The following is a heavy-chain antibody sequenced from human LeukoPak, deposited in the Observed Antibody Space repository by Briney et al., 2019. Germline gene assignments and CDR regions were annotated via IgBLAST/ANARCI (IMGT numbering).Heavy chain of an antibody. Sequence: GGSLRLSCAASGFTFSSYWMSWVRQAPGKGLEWVANIKQDGSEKYYADSVKGRFTISRDNAKNSLYLQVNSLRAEDTAVYYCARLQYSFLYGSGSYGVDYWGQGTLVTVSS. CDR3: ARLQYSFLYGSGSYGVDY. V-gene: IGHV3-7*01. CDR1: GFTFSSYW. D-gene: IGHD3-10*01. CDR2: IKQDGSEK. J-gene: IGHJ4*02.